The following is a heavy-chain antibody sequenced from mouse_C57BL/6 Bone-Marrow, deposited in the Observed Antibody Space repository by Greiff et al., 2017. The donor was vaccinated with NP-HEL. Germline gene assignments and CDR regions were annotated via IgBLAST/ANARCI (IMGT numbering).Heavy chain of an antibody. CDR2: IDPSDSYT. J-gene: IGHJ3*01. CDR3: AREGAGTPFAY. Sequence: QVQLQQPGAELVKPGASVKLSCKASGYTFTSYWMQWVKQRPGQGLEWIGEIDPSDSYTNYNQKFKGKATLTVDTSSSTAYMQLSSLTAVDSAVYDCAREGAGTPFAYWGQGTLVTVSA. V-gene: IGHV1-50*01. D-gene: IGHD4-1*01. CDR1: GYTFTSYW.